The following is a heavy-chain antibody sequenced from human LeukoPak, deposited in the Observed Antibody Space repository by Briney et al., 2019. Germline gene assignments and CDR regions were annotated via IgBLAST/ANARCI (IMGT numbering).Heavy chain of an antibody. D-gene: IGHD4-11*01. Sequence: PGGSLRLSCAASGITFSGAWMHWVRQAPGKGLVWGSRINDDGSFRRYANSVKGRFTISRDNAKNTLYLQMNSLRAEDTAVYYCARSNQADDYWGQGTLVTVSS. CDR3: ARSNQADDY. J-gene: IGHJ4*02. CDR2: INDDGSFR. CDR1: GITFSGAW. V-gene: IGHV3-74*01.